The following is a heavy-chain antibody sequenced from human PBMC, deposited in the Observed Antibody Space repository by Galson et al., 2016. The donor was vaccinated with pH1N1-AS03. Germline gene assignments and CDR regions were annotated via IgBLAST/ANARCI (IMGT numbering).Heavy chain of an antibody. J-gene: IGHJ4*01. CDR2: ISGSSSYI. V-gene: IGHV3-21*04. D-gene: IGHD3-16*01. CDR1: GFTFSHYS. CDR3: ARDMNRFDY. Sequence: SLRLSCAASGFTFSHYSMNWVRQAPGKGLEWVSSISGSSSYIYYADSVKGRFTIFKDNRRNFVDLEMHSLTSEDSALYYCARDMNRFDYWGQGTRVTVSS.